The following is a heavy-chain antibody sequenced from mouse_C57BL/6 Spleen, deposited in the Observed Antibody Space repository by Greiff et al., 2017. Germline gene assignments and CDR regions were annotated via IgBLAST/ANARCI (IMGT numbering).Heavy chain of an antibody. CDR2: IYPGDGDT. CDR3: ARWEPRYDGHGYYFDY. Sequence: QVQLQQSGPELVKPGASVKISCKASGYAFSSSWMNWVKQRPGKGLEWIGRIYPGDGDTNYNGKFKGKATLTADKSSSTAYMQLSSLTSEDSAVYFCARWEPRYDGHGYYFDYWGQGTTLTVSS. D-gene: IGHD2-3*01. J-gene: IGHJ2*01. V-gene: IGHV1-82*01. CDR1: GYAFSSSW.